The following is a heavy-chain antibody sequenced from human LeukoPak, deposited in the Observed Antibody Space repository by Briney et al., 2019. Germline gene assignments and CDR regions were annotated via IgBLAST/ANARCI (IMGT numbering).Heavy chain of an antibody. V-gene: IGHV1-18*01. CDR3: VGDCSSAMGYVGWFAG. J-gene: IGHJ4*02. CDR2: FSAYNGNT. CDR1: GYTFTSYG. Sequence: ASVKVSCKASGYTFTSYGISWVRQAPGQGLEGMGWFSAYNGNTNYAQKLQGRVTMTTDTSTSTAYMELRSLRSDDTAVYYCVGDCSSAMGYVGWFAGWGQGSLVTVSS. D-gene: IGHD2-2*01.